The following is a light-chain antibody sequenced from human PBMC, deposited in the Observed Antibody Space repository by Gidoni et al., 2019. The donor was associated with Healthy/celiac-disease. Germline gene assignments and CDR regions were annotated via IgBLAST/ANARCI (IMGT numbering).Light chain of an antibody. CDR1: QSVSSY. V-gene: IGKV3-11*01. J-gene: IGKJ4*01. CDR3: QQRSNWPLT. Sequence: ERVMTQSTATLCLSPGERATLSGRASQSVSSYLAWYQQKPGQAPSLLIYDAAHMATGIPAWFSGRGSGTDFSLSISSLEPEDFAVYYCQQRSNWPLTFGGXTKVEIK. CDR2: DAA.